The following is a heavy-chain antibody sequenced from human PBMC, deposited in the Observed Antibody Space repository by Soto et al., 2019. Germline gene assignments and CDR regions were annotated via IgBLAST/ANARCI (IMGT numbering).Heavy chain of an antibody. CDR2: VYYNENT. Sequence: QLQLRESGPGLVRPSETLSLTCSVSGASINNFAYYWGWIRQPRGKGLEWIGTVYYNENTYYNPSLRSRVAISVDTAKNQFSLNLRSVTAADTAVYFCARRERYYGSPGWFDPWGQGTLVTVSS. CDR1: GASINNFAYY. V-gene: IGHV4-39*01. CDR3: ARRERYYGSPGWFDP. J-gene: IGHJ5*01. D-gene: IGHD3-10*01.